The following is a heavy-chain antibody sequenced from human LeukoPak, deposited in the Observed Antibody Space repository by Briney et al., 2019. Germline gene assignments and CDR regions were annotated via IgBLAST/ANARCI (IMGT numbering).Heavy chain of an antibody. D-gene: IGHD3-10*01. CDR2: IYSSGST. CDR3: ARDPFYYGSGSPP. Sequence: AGGSLRLSCAASGFTVNSKYMSWVRQAPGKGLEWVSVIYSSGSTYYADSVKGRFIISRDNSKNTLFLQMNSLRTEDTAVYYCARDPFYYGSGSPPWGQGTLVTVSS. CDR1: GFTVNSKY. V-gene: IGHV3-66*01. J-gene: IGHJ5*02.